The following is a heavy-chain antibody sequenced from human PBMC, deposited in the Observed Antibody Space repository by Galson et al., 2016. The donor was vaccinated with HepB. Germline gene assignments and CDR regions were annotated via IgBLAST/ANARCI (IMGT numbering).Heavy chain of an antibody. CDR3: ARVRSCGGGSCYSGPFDI. Sequence: SVKVSCKASGYTVTSHAIHWVRQAPGHRLEWMGWITVGNGNTKYSQKFQGRVTFTGDTSASTAYMELSSLRSEDTAVFYCARVRSCGGGSCYSGPFDIWGQGTMVTVSS. CDR1: GYTVTSHA. CDR2: ITVGNGNT. D-gene: IGHD2-15*01. J-gene: IGHJ3*02. V-gene: IGHV1-3*01.